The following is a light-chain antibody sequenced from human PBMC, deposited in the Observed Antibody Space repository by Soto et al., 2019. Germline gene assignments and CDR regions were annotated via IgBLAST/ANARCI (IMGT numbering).Light chain of an antibody. V-gene: IGKV3-15*01. J-gene: IGKJ3*01. CDR3: QQYNTWTKFT. CDR1: QSISSN. Sequence: EIVLTQSPATLSASPGERATLSCRASQSISSNLAWYQQKPGQAPRLLVSGASTRATGVPARFSGSGSGTEFTLTISSLQSEDFAVYYCQQYNTWTKFTFAPGT. CDR2: GAS.